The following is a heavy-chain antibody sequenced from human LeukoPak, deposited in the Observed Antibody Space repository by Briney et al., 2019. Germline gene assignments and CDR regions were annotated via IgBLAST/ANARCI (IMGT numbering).Heavy chain of an antibody. J-gene: IGHJ5*02. V-gene: IGHV3-23*01. Sequence: GGSLRLSCAASGFAFSSYAMSWVRQAPGKGLEWVSVISGGGGSTYYADSVKGRFTISRDNSKNTLYLQMNSLRAEDTAVYYCAKKTCCSSDWFDPWGQGTLVTVSS. CDR3: AKKTCCSSDWFDP. CDR1: GFAFSSYA. D-gene: IGHD2-2*01. CDR2: ISGGGGST.